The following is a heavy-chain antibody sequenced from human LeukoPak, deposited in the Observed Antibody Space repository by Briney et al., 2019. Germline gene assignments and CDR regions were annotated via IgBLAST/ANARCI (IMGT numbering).Heavy chain of an antibody. CDR1: GYTFTGYY. J-gene: IGHJ4*02. Sequence: AASVKVSCKASGYTFTGYYMHWVRQAPGQGLEWMGWISAYNGNTNYAQKLQGRVTMTTDTSTSTAYMELRSLRSDDTAVYYCARDGMATPFDYWGQGTLVTVSS. V-gene: IGHV1-18*04. CDR2: ISAYNGNT. D-gene: IGHD5-24*01. CDR3: ARDGMATPFDY.